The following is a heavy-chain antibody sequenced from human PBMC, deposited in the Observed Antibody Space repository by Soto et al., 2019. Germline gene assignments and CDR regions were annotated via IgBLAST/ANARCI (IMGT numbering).Heavy chain of an antibody. D-gene: IGHD4-17*01. CDR2: ISSSSSTI. CDR1: GFTFSSYS. CDR3: AIEGGDLNWFDP. Sequence: EVQLVESGGGLVQPGGSLRLSCAASGFTFSSYSMNWVRQAPGKGLEWVSYISSSSSTIYYADSVKGRFTISRDNAKTALYLQMNSLRAEDTPVYYCAIEGGDLNWFDPWGQGTLVTVSS. V-gene: IGHV3-48*01. J-gene: IGHJ5*02.